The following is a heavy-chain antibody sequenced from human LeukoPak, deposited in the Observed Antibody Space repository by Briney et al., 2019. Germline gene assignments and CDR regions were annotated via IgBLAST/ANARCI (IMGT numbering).Heavy chain of an antibody. CDR3: ARQSGYCSSTSCPNWFDP. CDR1: GYSFTSYW. D-gene: IGHD2-2*01. CDR2: IYPGDSDT. Sequence: GESLKISCKGSGYSFTSYWIGWVRQMPGKGLEWMGIIYPGDSDTGYSPSFQGQVTISADKSISTAYLQWSSLKASDTAMYYCARQSGYCSSTSCPNWFDPWGQGTLVTVSS. V-gene: IGHV5-51*01. J-gene: IGHJ5*02.